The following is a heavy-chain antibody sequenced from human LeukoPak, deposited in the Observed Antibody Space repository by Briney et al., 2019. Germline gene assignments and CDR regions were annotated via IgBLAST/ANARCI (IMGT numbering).Heavy chain of an antibody. CDR1: GFTFSSYA. CDR2: ISYDGSNK. Sequence: GGSLRLSCAASGFTFSSYAMHWVRQAPGKGLEWVAVISYDGSNKYYADSVKGRFTISRDNSKNTLYLQMNSLRAEDTAVYYCARGLDDYVWGGFDYWGQGTLVTVS. CDR3: ARGLDDYVWGGFDY. D-gene: IGHD3-16*01. V-gene: IGHV3-30-3*01. J-gene: IGHJ4*02.